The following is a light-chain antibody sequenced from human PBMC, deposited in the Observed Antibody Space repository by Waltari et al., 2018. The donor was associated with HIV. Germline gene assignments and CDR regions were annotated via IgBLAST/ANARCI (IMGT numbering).Light chain of an antibody. CDR3: QQYNNWPPLT. Sequence: EIVMTQSPATLSVSPGERATLSCRASQSVGSDLAWYQQKPGQAPRLLIYGASTRATVIPARFSGSGSGTEFTLTISSLQSEDVAVYYCQQYNNWPPLTFGGGTKVEIK. J-gene: IGKJ4*01. CDR1: QSVGSD. V-gene: IGKV3-15*01. CDR2: GAS.